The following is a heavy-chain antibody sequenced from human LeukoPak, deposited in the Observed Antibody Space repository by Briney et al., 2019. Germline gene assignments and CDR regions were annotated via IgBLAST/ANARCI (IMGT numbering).Heavy chain of an antibody. J-gene: IGHJ4*02. D-gene: IGHD3-10*01. CDR1: GFTFTNAW. V-gene: IGHV3-15*01. CDR3: TTDLGTYYHGSQRLIPIDY. CDR2: IKSKTDGETT. Sequence: GGSPRLSCVDSGFTFTNAWMSWVRQAPGKGLEWIGRIKSKTDGETTNYAEPVRGRFTISRDDSKSAVYLQMNSLKIEDTAVYYCTTDLGTYYHGSQRLIPIDYWGQGTLVTVSS.